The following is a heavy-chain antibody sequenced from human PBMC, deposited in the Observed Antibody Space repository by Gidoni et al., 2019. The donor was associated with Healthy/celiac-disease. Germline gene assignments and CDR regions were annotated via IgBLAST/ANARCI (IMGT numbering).Heavy chain of an antibody. J-gene: IGHJ6*02. CDR1: GFTFSSYG. V-gene: IGHV3-33*01. CDR2: IWYDGSNK. Sequence: QVQLVESGGGVVQPGRSLRLSCAASGFTFSSYGMPWVRQAPGKGLEWVAVIWYDGSNKYYADSVKGRFTISRDNSKNTLYLQMNSLRAEDTAVYYCARDPPSLLWFGELTYYYYGMDVWGQGTTVTVSS. CDR3: ARDPPSLLWFGELTYYYYGMDV. D-gene: IGHD3-10*01.